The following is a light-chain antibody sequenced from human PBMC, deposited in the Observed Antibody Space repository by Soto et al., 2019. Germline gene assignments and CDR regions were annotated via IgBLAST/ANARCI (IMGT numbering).Light chain of an antibody. V-gene: IGKV3-11*01. CDR2: DAS. CDR3: QQRSNWPST. J-gene: IGKJ4*01. Sequence: EIVLTQSPATLSLSPGNRATLSCRASQSVSSYLAWYQQKPGQAPRLLIYDASNRATGIPARFSGIGSGTDFTLTITSLEPEDFAVYYCQQRSNWPSTFGGGTKVEIK. CDR1: QSVSSY.